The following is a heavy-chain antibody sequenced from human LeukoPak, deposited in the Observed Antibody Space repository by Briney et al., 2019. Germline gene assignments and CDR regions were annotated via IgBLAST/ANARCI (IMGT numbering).Heavy chain of an antibody. D-gene: IGHD3/OR15-3a*01. CDR2: ISSSGSSI. CDR3: ARFGTGYGALDI. CDR1: GLSFSDYY. Sequence: PGGSLRLSCAASGLSFSDYYMSWIRQAPGKGLEWVSYISSSGSSIYYADSVRGRFTMSRDNARNSLYLQMNRLRAEDTAVYYCARFGTGYGALDIWGQGSMVTISS. V-gene: IGHV3-11*04. J-gene: IGHJ3*02.